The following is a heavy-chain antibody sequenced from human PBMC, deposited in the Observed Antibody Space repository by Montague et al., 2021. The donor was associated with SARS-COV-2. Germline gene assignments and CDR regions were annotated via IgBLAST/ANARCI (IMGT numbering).Heavy chain of an antibody. CDR2: ISHSGST. J-gene: IGHJ4*02. Sequence: SETLSLTCAVYGGSFSGYYWSWIRQPPGKGLEWIGEISHSGSTNYNPSLKSRVTISVDTSKNQFSLKLSSVTAADTAVYYCARLAYGYLDSVSYYCFDSWGQGTLVTVSS. CDR3: ARLAYGYLDSVSYYCFDS. D-gene: IGHD2-15*01. CDR1: GGSFSGYY. V-gene: IGHV4-34*01.